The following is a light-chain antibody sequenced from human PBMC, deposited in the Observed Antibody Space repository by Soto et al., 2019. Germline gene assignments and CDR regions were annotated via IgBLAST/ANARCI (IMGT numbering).Light chain of an antibody. J-gene: IGKJ2*01. Sequence: AIPMTQSPSSLSASVGDRVTITCRASQDIKNDLGWYQQKPGKAPKLLIYAASSLHSGVPSRFSGSGSGTDFTLTISSLQPEDFATYFCLQDYNDPYTFGQGTKLEIK. CDR2: AAS. CDR1: QDIKND. CDR3: LQDYNDPYT. V-gene: IGKV1-6*01.